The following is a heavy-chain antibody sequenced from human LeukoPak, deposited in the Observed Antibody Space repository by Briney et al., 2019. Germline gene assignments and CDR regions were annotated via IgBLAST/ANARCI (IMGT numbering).Heavy chain of an antibody. D-gene: IGHD2-2*01. CDR3: ATLVPAAPTS. CDR2: ISYDGSNK. Sequence: GGSLRLSCAASGFTFSSYAMHWVRQAPGKGLEWVAVISYDGSNKYYADSVKGRFTISRDISKNTLYPQMNSLRAEDTAVYYCATLVPAAPTSWGQGTLVTVSS. J-gene: IGHJ4*02. V-gene: IGHV3-30*04. CDR1: GFTFSSYA.